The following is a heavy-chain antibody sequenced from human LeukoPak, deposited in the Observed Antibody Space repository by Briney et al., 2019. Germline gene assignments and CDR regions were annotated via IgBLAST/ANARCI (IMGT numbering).Heavy chain of an antibody. CDR2: ISYDGSNK. Sequence: PGGSLRLSCAASGFTFSSYGMHWVRQAPGKGLEWVAVISYDGSNKYYADSVKGRFTISRDNSKNTLYLQMNSLGAEDTAVYYCAKERVTGCFDYWGQGTLVTVSS. D-gene: IGHD2-21*02. CDR1: GFTFSSYG. CDR3: AKERVTGCFDY. V-gene: IGHV3-30*18. J-gene: IGHJ4*02.